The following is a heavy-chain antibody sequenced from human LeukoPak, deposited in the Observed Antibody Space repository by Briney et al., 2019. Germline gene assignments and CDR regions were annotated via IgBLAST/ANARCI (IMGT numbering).Heavy chain of an antibody. CDR3: ARETWIQLWSWIPRGYYYYYMDV. CDR2: ISYDGSNK. D-gene: IGHD5-18*01. CDR1: GFTFSSYA. Sequence: QAGGSLRLSCAASGFTFSSYAMHWVRQAPGKGLEWVAVISYDGSNKYYADSVKGRFTISRDNSKNTLYLQMNSLRAEDTAVYYCARETWIQLWSWIPRGYYYYYMDVWGKGTTVTVSS. J-gene: IGHJ6*03. V-gene: IGHV3-30*04.